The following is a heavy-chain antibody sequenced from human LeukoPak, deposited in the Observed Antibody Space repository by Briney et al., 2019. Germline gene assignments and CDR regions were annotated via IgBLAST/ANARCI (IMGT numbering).Heavy chain of an antibody. Sequence: ASVKVSCKASGYTFTGYYMHWVRQAPGQGLEWMGWINPNSGGTNYAQKFQGRVTITRDTSISTAYMELSRLRSDDTAVYYCARGAVAGNNWFDPWGQGTLVTVSS. V-gene: IGHV1-2*02. CDR1: GYTFTGYY. J-gene: IGHJ5*02. CDR2: INPNSGGT. D-gene: IGHD6-19*01. CDR3: ARGAVAGNNWFDP.